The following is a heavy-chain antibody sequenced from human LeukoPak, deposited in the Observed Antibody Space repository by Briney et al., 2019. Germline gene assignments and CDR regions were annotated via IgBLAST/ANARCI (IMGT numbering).Heavy chain of an antibody. CDR1: GDSISRSSYY. J-gene: IGHJ5*01. D-gene: IGHD3-10*01. CDR2: IYYDGST. Sequence: SEILSLTCSVSGDSISRSSYYWGWIRQPPGEGLEWIGTIYYDGSTYHNPSLKSRVTISVDASKNQFSLKLRSVTAADTAVYYCTRDSQLEWFYLWGQGTLVTVSS. V-gene: IGHV4-39*07. CDR3: TRDSQLEWFYL.